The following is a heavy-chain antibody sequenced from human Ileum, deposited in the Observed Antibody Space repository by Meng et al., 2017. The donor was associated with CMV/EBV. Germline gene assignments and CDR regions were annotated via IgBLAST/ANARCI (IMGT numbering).Heavy chain of an antibody. CDR2: IYAGGGST. CDR3: AKAARLLHAFDI. CDR1: GFTFTNYA. J-gene: IGHJ3*02. Sequence: GESLKISCVASGFTFTNYAMNWVRQAPGKGLEWVSIIYAGGGSTYYADSVKGRFTISRDDSKNTVFLQMNSLRADDTALYYCAKAARLLHAFDIWGQGTVVTVSS. D-gene: IGHD6-19*01. V-gene: IGHV3-23*03.